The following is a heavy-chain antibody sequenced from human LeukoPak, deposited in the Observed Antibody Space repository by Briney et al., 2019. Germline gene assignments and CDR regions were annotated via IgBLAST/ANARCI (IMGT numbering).Heavy chain of an antibody. CDR2: VIPIFGTA. CDR1: GGTFSSYA. V-gene: IGHV1-69*13. CDR3: ARPDYDILTGYHGSLGYYGMDV. J-gene: IGHJ6*02. D-gene: IGHD3-9*01. Sequence: SVKVSCKASGGTFSSYAISWVRQAPGQGLEWMGGVIPIFGTANYAQKFQGRVTITADESTSTAYMELSSLRSEDTAVYYCARPDYDILTGYHGSLGYYGMDVWGQGTTVTVSS.